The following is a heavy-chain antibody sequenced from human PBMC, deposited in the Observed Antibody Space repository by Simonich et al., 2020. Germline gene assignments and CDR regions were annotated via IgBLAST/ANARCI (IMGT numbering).Heavy chain of an antibody. Sequence: QVQLVESGGGVVQPGRSLRLSCAASGFTFSSYAMHWVRQDPGKGLEWVAVISYDRSNKYYADSVKGRFTISRDNSKNTRYLQMNSLRAEDTAVYYCARDGERYCGGDCYSYFDYWGQGTLVTVSS. CDR3: ARDGERYCGGDCYSYFDY. CDR1: GFTFSSYA. D-gene: IGHD2-21*02. CDR2: ISYDRSNK. J-gene: IGHJ4*02. V-gene: IGHV3-30*07.